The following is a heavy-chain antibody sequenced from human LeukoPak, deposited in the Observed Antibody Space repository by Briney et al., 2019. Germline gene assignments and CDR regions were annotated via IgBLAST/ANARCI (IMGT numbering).Heavy chain of an antibody. J-gene: IGHJ4*02. CDR1: GFTFSSYA. D-gene: IGHD2-15*01. CDR3: AKFALRYCSGGSCHPFDY. V-gene: IGHV3-23*01. CDR2: ISGSGGTT. Sequence: SGGSLRLSCAASGFTFSSYAMSWVRQAPGKGLEWVSAISGSGGTTYYADSVKGRFTISRDNSKNTLYLQMNSLRAEDTAVYYCAKFALRYCSGGSCHPFDYWGQGTLVTVSS.